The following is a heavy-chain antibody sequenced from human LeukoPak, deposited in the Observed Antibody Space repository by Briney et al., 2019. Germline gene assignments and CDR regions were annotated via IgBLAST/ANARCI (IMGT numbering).Heavy chain of an antibody. J-gene: IGHJ5*01. V-gene: IGHV4-59*01. CDR1: GDSFTTNY. Sequence: SETLSLTCTVSGDSFTTNYWSWIRQSPGKGLEWIGHIIYSGSTTYNPSLKSRVTISLDTSKNKCSLKPSSATAADTAVYYCARDRWFDCWGQGTLVTVSS. CDR2: IIYSGST. CDR3: ARDRWFDC.